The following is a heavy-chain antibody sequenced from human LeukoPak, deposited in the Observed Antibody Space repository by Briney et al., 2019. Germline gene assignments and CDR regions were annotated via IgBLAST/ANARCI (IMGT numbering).Heavy chain of an antibody. CDR3: AKGSRTSCYSSCDY. Sequence: PGGSLRLSCAASGFTFSTYAMNWVRQAPGKGLEWVSIISDSGGTTFYADSVKGRFTISRDNSKNTAYLQMNSLRAEDTAVYYCAKGSRTSCYSSCDYWGQGTLVTVSS. J-gene: IGHJ4*02. V-gene: IGHV3-23*01. CDR1: GFTFSTYA. D-gene: IGHD2-2*02. CDR2: ISDSGGTT.